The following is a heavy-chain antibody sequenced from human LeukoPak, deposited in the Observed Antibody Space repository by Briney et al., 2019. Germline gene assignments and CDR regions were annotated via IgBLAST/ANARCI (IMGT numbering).Heavy chain of an antibody. CDR2: IKQDGSEK. Sequence: GGSLRLSCAASGFTFSSYWMSWVRQATGKGLEWVANIKQDGSEKYYVDSVKGRFTISRDNAKNSLYLQMNSLRAEDTAVYYCARVQGSSWAYYYYYGMDVWGKGTTVTVSS. CDR3: ARVQGSSWAYYYYYGMDV. D-gene: IGHD6-13*01. CDR1: GFTFSSYW. J-gene: IGHJ6*04. V-gene: IGHV3-7*03.